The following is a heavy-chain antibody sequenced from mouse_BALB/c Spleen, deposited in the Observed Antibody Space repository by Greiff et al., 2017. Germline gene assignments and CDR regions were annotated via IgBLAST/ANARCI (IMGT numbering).Heavy chain of an antibody. CDR2: ILPGSGST. J-gene: IGHJ3*01. CDR3: ARSNSYYGPAY. V-gene: IGHV1-9*01. CDR1: GYTFSSYW. Sequence: QVQLKESGAELMKPGASVKISCKATGYTFSSYWIEWVKQRPGHGLEWIGEILPGSGSTNYNEKFKGKATFTADTSSNTAYMQLSSLTSEDSAVYYCARSNSYYGPAYWGQGTLVTVSA. D-gene: IGHD1-2*01.